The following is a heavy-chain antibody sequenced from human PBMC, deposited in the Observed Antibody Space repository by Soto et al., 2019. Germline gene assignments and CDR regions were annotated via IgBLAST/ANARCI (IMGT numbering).Heavy chain of an antibody. CDR3: TTGSVEGV. D-gene: IGHD2-15*01. J-gene: IGHJ6*02. Sequence: EVHLVESGGGLVKPGGSLRLSCADSDFTITNAWMNWVRHAPGKGLEWVGRIKTKAEGGATDYAAPLKGRFTISRDDSRNTLFLQMNSLKTVVTAVYYCTTGSVEGVWGQGATVTVSS. V-gene: IGHV3-15*07. CDR2: IKTKAEGGAT. CDR1: DFTITNAW.